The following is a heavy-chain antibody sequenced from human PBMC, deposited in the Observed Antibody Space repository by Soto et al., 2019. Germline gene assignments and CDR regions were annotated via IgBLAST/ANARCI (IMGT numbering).Heavy chain of an antibody. CDR2: INHSGST. CDR3: ARARSGGSWTMQYYYGMDV. Sequence: KTSETLSLTCAVYGGSFSGYYWSWIRQPPGKGLEWIGEINHSGSTNYNPSLKSRVTISVDTSKNQFSLKLSSVTAADTAVYYCARARSGGSWTMQYYYGMDVWGQGTTVTVSS. V-gene: IGHV4-34*01. J-gene: IGHJ6*02. CDR1: GGSFSGYY. D-gene: IGHD2-15*01.